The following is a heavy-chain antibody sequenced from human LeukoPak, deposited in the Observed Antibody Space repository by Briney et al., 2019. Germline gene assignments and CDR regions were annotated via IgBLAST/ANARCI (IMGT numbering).Heavy chain of an antibody. CDR1: GGSLDSTNW. D-gene: IGHD3-16*02. Sequence: SETLSLTCDVSGGSLDSTNWWNWVRQPPGKGLEWIGEIHHDGRINYNLSLKSRVTLSVDKSKNQFSLRLNSVTAADTAMYYCARSHDHLWGNYPDYWGQGTLVTVSS. V-gene: IGHV4/OR15-8*01. J-gene: IGHJ4*02. CDR2: IHHDGRI. CDR3: ARSHDHLWGNYPDY.